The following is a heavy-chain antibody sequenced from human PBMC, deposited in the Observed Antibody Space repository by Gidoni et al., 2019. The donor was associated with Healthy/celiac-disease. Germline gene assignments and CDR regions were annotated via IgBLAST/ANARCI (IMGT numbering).Heavy chain of an antibody. CDR1: GFTFDDYT. Sequence: EVQLVESGGVVVQPGGSLRLSCAASGFTFDDYTMHWVRQAPGKGLEWVSLISWDGGSTYYADSVKGRFTISRDNSKHSLYLQMNSLRTEDTALYYCAKAYGSGSYQMDYWGQGTLVTVSS. V-gene: IGHV3-43*01. J-gene: IGHJ4*02. CDR3: AKAYGSGSYQMDY. D-gene: IGHD3-10*01. CDR2: ISWDGGST.